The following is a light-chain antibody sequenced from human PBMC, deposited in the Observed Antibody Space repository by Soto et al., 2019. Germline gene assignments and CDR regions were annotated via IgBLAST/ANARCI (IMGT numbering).Light chain of an antibody. Sequence: EIVLPQSPGTLSLSPGERATLSCRASQSVSNNYLAWYQQQPGQAPMLLIYGASNGVTGILDRCSGSGSGTDFTLTISRLEPEDFAVYYCQQYGSSVTFGQGTKV. CDR1: QSVSNNY. V-gene: IGKV3-20*01. J-gene: IGKJ1*01. CDR2: GAS. CDR3: QQYGSSVT.